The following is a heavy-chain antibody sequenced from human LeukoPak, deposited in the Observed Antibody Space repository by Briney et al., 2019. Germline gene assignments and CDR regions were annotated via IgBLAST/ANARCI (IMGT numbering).Heavy chain of an antibody. D-gene: IGHD2-8*01. Sequence: SQTLSLTCTVSGGSMSSYYWSWIRQPPGKGLEWIGYVSDSGSTNSNPSLKSRVTISLDTSKNQFSLKLSAVTAADTAVYYCARGFAGDVVTVLRYAFDIWGQGTMVTVSS. CDR2: VSDSGST. J-gene: IGHJ3*02. V-gene: IGHV4-59*12. CDR1: GGSMSSYY. CDR3: ARGFAGDVVTVLRYAFDI.